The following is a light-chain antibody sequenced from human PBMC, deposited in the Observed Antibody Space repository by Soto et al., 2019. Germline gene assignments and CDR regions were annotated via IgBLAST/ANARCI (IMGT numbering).Light chain of an antibody. Sequence: EIVLTQSPGTLSLSPGERATLSCRASQSVSSSYLAWYQQKPGRAPRLLSYGASSRATGIPDRFSGSGSGTDFTLTISRLEPEDFAVYYCQQYGSSPRTFGQGTKLEIK. V-gene: IGKV3-20*01. CDR1: QSVSSSY. CDR3: QQYGSSPRT. J-gene: IGKJ2*01. CDR2: GAS.